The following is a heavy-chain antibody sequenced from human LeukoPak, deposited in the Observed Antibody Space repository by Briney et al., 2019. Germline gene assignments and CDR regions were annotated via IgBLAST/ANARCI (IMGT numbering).Heavy chain of an antibody. V-gene: IGHV3-74*01. J-gene: IGHJ4*02. D-gene: IGHD5-18*01. CDR2: IDNDGHGI. CDR3: ARASGDIVETATMGSY. Sequence: GGSLRLSCVTSGFTFSGYWMHWVRQGPEKGLELVSRIDNDGHGIIYADSVKGRFTTSRDNVKNTLYLQMNSLRVEDTAVYYCARASGDIVETATMGSYWGQGTLVTVSS. CDR1: GFTFSGYW.